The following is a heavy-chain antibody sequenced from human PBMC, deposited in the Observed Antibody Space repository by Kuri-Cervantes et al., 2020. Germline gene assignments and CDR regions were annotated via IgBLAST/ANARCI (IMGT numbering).Heavy chain of an antibody. Sequence: LSLTCAASGFTFSSYSMNWVRQAPGKGLEWVSYISSSSSTIYYADSVKGRFTISRDNAKNSLYLQMNSLRAEDTAVYYCASGVWTGDAFDIWGQGTMVTVSS. V-gene: IGHV3-48*01. CDR1: GFTFSSYS. J-gene: IGHJ3*02. CDR2: ISSSSSTI. CDR3: ASGVWTGDAFDI. D-gene: IGHD2-8*01.